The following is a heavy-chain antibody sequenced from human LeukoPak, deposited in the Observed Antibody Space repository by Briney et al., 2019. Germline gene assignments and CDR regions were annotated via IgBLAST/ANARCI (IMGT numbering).Heavy chain of an antibody. V-gene: IGHV1-46*01. D-gene: IGHD6-13*01. CDR1: GYTFTSYY. Sequence: ASVKVSCKASGYTFTSYYMHWVRQAPGQGLEWMGIINPSGGSTSYAQKLQGRVTMTRDTSTSTVYMEPSSLRSEDTAVYYCAREGSIAAAGSNFDYWGQGTLATVSS. CDR2: INPSGGST. J-gene: IGHJ4*02. CDR3: AREGSIAAAGSNFDY.